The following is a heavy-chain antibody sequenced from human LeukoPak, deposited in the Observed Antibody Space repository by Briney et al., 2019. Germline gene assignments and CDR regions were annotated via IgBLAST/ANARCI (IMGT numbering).Heavy chain of an antibody. CDR3: ARVPYSTGTYDY. CDR2: ISYDGSNK. J-gene: IGHJ4*02. Sequence: GGSLRLSCAASGFTFSSYGMHWVRQAPGKGLEWVAVISYDGSNKYYADSVKGRFTISRDNANNSLYLQMNSLRDGDTAVYYCARVPYSTGTYDYWGQGTLVTVSS. V-gene: IGHV3-30*03. D-gene: IGHD6-19*01. CDR1: GFTFSSYG.